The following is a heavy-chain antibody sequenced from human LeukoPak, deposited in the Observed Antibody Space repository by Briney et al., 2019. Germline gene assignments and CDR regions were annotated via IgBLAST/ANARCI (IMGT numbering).Heavy chain of an antibody. Sequence: GSLRLSCATSGFTFSKAWMSWVRQAPGKGLEWVGRIRSKADGGTIVYAAPVKGRFTISRDDLKNRLYLQMNSLRAEDTAVYYCANGAAAGSYYFDYWGQGTLVTVSS. J-gene: IGHJ4*02. CDR2: IRSKADGGTI. CDR1: GFTFSKAW. V-gene: IGHV3-15*01. D-gene: IGHD6-13*01. CDR3: ANGAAAGSYYFDY.